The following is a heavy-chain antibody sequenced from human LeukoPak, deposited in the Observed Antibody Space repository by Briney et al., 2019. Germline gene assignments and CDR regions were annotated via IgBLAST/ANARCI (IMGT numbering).Heavy chain of an antibody. CDR1: GYTFTSYD. CDR2: MNPHSGKT. D-gene: IGHD4-17*01. CDR3: ARLSSHYGDYKVDP. J-gene: IGHJ5*02. V-gene: IGHV1-8*01. Sequence: ASVKVSCKTSGYTFTSYDLNWVRQATGQGLEWMGWMNPHSGKTGYAQNFQGRVTMTRDTSISTAYMELSSLRSEDTAVYYCARLSSHYGDYKVDPWGQGTLVTVSS.